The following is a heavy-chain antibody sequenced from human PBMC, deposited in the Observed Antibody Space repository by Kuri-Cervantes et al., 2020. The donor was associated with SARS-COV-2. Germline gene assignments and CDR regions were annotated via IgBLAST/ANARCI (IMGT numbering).Heavy chain of an antibody. CDR3: AREGPTHYYDSSGYGAALHYYYYMDV. Sequence: SVKVSCKASGGTFSSYTISWVRQAPGQGLEWMGGIIPIFGTANYAQKFQGRVTITADKSTSTAYMELSSLRSEDTAVYYCAREGPTHYYDSSGYGAALHYYYYMDVWGKGTTVTVSS. D-gene: IGHD3-22*01. CDR2: IIPIFGTA. CDR1: GGTFSSYT. J-gene: IGHJ6*03. V-gene: IGHV1-69*06.